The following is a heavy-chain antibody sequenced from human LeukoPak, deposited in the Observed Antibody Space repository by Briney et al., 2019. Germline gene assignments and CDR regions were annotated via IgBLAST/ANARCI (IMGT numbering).Heavy chain of an antibody. CDR2: IFYSGGT. D-gene: IGHD3-10*01. V-gene: IGHV4-59*12. CDR3: AKSNGYGLVDI. CDR1: GFIFSSYE. Sequence: GSLRLSCAASGFIFSSYEMNWVRQAPGKGLEWIGNIFYSGGTYYSPSLRSRVTISLDTSRNQFSLKLNSVTAADTAVYYCAKSNGYGLVDIWGQGTMVTVSS. J-gene: IGHJ3*02.